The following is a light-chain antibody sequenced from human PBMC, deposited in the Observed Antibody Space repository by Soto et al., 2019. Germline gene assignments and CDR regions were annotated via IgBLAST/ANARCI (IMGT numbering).Light chain of an antibody. J-gene: IGLJ1*01. Sequence: QAVVTQPPSVSAAPGQKVTISCSGSSSNIGNNYVSWYQQLPRTAPKLLIYDNNKRPSGIPDRFSGSKSGTSATLGITGLQTGDEADYYCGTWDSSLGAFVFGTGTKLTVL. CDR2: DNN. V-gene: IGLV1-51*01. CDR1: SSNIGNNY. CDR3: GTWDSSLGAFV.